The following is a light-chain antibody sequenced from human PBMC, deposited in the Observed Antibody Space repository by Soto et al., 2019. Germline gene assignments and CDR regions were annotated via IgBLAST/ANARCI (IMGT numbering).Light chain of an antibody. CDR3: QQRSNWLSIT. Sequence: EIVMTQSPATLSVSPGERATPSCRASQSVSSYLAWYQQKPGQAPRLLIYDASNRATGIPARFSGSGSGTDFTLTISSLEPEDFAVYYCQQRSNWLSITFGQGTRLEIK. J-gene: IGKJ5*01. CDR1: QSVSSY. V-gene: IGKV3-11*01. CDR2: DAS.